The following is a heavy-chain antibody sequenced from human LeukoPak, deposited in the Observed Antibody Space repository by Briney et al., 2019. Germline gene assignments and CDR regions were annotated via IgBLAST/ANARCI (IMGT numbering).Heavy chain of an antibody. V-gene: IGHV3-66*01. Sequence: GGSLRLSCAASGVTVSTKYMSGVRQAPGGGLEWGSVIYSGGSTEYADSVKGRFTISRANSKNTLYLQMNSLRAEDTAVYYCATRTHSGNYIGYFDYWGQGTLVTVSS. D-gene: IGHD1-26*01. J-gene: IGHJ4*02. CDR1: GVTVSTKY. CDR2: IYSGGST. CDR3: ATRTHSGNYIGYFDY.